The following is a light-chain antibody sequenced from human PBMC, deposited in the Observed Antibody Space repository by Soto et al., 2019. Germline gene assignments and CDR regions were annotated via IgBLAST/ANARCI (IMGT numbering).Light chain of an antibody. V-gene: IGKV1-39*01. CDR2: AAT. CDR1: QSISIY. Sequence: DIPMTQSPSSLSASVGDRVTITCRASQSISIYLNWYHQKPGQAPKLLIYAATRLQSGVPSRFSGSESGTDFTLTISSLQPEDFATYYCQQSYSTPQTFGQGTKVEIK. J-gene: IGKJ1*01. CDR3: QQSYSTPQT.